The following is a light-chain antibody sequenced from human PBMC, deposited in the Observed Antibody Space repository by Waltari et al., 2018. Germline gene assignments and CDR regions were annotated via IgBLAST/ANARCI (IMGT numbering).Light chain of an antibody. Sequence: DIVMTQSPDSLAVSLGERATIDCKSSQSVFYRSDNKNYLAWYQHKPGQPPKLLFYWASTRESGVPDLCSASGSGTDFTLTINNLQAEDVAVYYCQQYYRSRTFGQGTKVEIK. CDR1: QSVFYRSDNKNY. CDR2: WAS. CDR3: QQYYRSRT. J-gene: IGKJ1*01. V-gene: IGKV4-1*01.